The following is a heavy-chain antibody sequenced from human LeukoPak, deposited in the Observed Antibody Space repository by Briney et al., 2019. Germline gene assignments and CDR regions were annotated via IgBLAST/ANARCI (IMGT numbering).Heavy chain of an antibody. CDR3: AKEEVGYSAYGAFDY. V-gene: IGHV3-30*18. J-gene: IGHJ4*02. CDR1: GFTFSTYG. CDR2: ISYDGSNR. Sequence: GGSLRLSCAASGFTFSTYGMHWVRQAPGKGLEWVTVISYDGSNRFYADSVKGRFTISRDNSKNTLYLQMNSLRAEDTAVYYCAKEEVGYSAYGAFDYWGQGTLVTVSS. D-gene: IGHD5-12*01.